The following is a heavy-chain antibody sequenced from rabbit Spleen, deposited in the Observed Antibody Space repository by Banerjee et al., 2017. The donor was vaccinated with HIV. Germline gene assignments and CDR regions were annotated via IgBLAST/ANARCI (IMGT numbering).Heavy chain of an antibody. J-gene: IGHJ6*01. CDR2: INAATGKP. Sequence: QEQLKETGGGLVQPGGSLTLSCKVSGFDFSGDYMSWVRQAPGKGLEWIACINAATGKPVYATWAKGRFTISKTSSTTVTLQMTSLTAADTATYFCARDTGSSFSSYGMDLWGPGTLVTVS. CDR1: GFDFSGDYM. D-gene: IGHD8-1*01. CDR3: ARDTGSSFSSYGMDL. V-gene: IGHV1S45*01.